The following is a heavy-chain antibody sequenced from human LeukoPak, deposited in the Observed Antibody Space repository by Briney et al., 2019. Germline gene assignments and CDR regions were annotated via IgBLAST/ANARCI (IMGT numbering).Heavy chain of an antibody. CDR3: ASWTSDAFDI. D-gene: IGHD1-1*01. Sequence: SETLSLACAVYGGSFSGYYWSWIRQPPGKGLEWIGEINHSGSTNYNPSLKSRVTISVDTSKNQFSLKLSSVTAADTAVYYCASWTSDAFDIWGQGTMVTVSS. CDR1: GGSFSGYY. CDR2: INHSGST. V-gene: IGHV4-34*01. J-gene: IGHJ3*02.